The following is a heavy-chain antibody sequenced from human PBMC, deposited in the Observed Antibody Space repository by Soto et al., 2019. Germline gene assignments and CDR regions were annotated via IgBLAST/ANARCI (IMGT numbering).Heavy chain of an antibody. D-gene: IGHD1-1*01. Sequence: EVQLVESGGTLVQPGGSLRLSCAASAFSSSTSWMHWVRQAPGEGLVWVSRINPDGRTINYADSVKGRFTISRDNAKNTLYLQMNILRVEDTAVYFCATAGNYRFDNWCLGTLVTVSS. CDR1: AFSSSTSW. CDR3: ATAGNYRFDN. J-gene: IGHJ4*02. V-gene: IGHV3-74*01. CDR2: INPDGRTI.